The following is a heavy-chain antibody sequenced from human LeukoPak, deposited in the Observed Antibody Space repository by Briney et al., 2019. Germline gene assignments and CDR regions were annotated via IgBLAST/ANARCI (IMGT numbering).Heavy chain of an antibody. CDR1: GFTFSNAW. V-gene: IGHV3-15*01. J-gene: IGHJ3*02. CDR2: IKSKTDGGTT. Sequence: KSGGSLRLSCAASGFTFSNAWMSWVRQAPGKGLEWVGRIKSKTDGGTTDYAAPVKGRFTISRDDSKNTLYLQMNSLKTEDTAVYYCTTDGIPVYRAFDIWGQGTMVTVSS. D-gene: IGHD1-14*01. CDR3: TTDGIPVYRAFDI.